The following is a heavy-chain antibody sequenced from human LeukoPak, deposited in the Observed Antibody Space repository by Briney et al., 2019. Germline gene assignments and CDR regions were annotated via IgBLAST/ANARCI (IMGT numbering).Heavy chain of an antibody. Sequence: PGGSLRLSCAASGFTFSSYAMSWVRQAPGKGLECVSAISGSGGSTYYADSVKGRFTISRDNSKNTLYLQMNSLRAEDTAVYYCAKNPGYSSGWYYRYWGQGTLVTVSS. D-gene: IGHD6-19*01. CDR3: AKNPGYSSGWYYRY. CDR2: ISGSGGST. V-gene: IGHV3-23*01. CDR1: GFTFSSYA. J-gene: IGHJ4*02.